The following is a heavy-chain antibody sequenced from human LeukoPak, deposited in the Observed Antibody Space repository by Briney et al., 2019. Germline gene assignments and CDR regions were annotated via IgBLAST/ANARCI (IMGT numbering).Heavy chain of an antibody. V-gene: IGHV1-2*02. J-gene: IGHJ6*03. D-gene: IGHD2-2*01. CDR2: INPNSGDT. Sequence: ASVKVSCKTSGYTFSDYYIHWVRQAPGQGLEWMGWINPNSGDTNYAQKFQGRVTMTRDTSISTAYMELSRLRSDDTAVYYCARTHCSSTSCYRKGGYYYYYMDVWGKGTTVTVSS. CDR1: GYTFSDYY. CDR3: ARTHCSSTSCYRKGGYYYYYMDV.